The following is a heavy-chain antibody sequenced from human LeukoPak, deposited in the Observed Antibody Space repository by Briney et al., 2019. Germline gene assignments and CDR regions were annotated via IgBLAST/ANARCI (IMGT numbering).Heavy chain of an antibody. CDR3: AREVAVAGRNWFDP. CDR1: GYTFTDSY. J-gene: IGHJ5*02. Sequence: GASVKVSCKTSGYTFTDSYIHWVRQAPGQGLEWMGWINPDSGSTNHAQKFQGRVTMTRDTSISTAYMELSRLRSDDTAVYYCAREVAVAGRNWFDPWGQGTLVTVSS. V-gene: IGHV1-2*02. D-gene: IGHD6-19*01. CDR2: INPDSGST.